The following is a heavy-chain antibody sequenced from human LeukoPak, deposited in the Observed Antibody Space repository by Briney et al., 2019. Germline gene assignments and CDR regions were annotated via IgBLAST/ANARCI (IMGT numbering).Heavy chain of an antibody. D-gene: IGHD6-13*01. Sequence: SETLSLTCTVSGGSISSSSYYWGWIRQPPGKGLEWIGSIYYSGSTYYNPSLKSRVTISVDTSKNQFSLKLSSVTAADTAVYYCARGLLIAAGNWFDPWGQGTLVTVSS. V-gene: IGHV4-39*07. CDR3: ARGLLIAAGNWFDP. CDR2: IYYSGST. J-gene: IGHJ5*02. CDR1: GGSISSSSYY.